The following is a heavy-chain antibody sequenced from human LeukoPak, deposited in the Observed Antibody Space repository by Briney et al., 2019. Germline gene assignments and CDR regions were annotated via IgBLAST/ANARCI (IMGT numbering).Heavy chain of an antibody. CDR3: AKDTTSTWYYFNY. D-gene: IGHD6-13*01. V-gene: IGHV3-30*18. CDR1: GFTFSRYG. CDR2: ISYDGSNK. J-gene: IGHJ4*02. Sequence: GGSLSLSCAASGFTFSRYGMHWVRQAPGKGLEWVAVISYDGSNKWYVDSVKGRFTISRDNSKNTLYLQMNSPRAEDSAVYYCAKDTTSTWYYFNYWGQGTLLTVSS.